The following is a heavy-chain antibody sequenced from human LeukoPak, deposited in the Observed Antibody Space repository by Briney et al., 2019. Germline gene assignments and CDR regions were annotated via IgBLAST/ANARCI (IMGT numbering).Heavy chain of an antibody. CDR3: AKDGGSYQFDS. CDR2: ISGSGGKT. J-gene: IGHJ4*02. CDR1: GFTFSSYG. Sequence: GWSLRLSCVASGFTFSSYGMSWVRQAPGKGLEWVSAISGSGGKTYNADSVKGRFIISRDNSRKTLYLQMNSLRAEDTAVYYCAKDGGSYQFDSWGQGTLVTVSS. V-gene: IGHV3-23*01. D-gene: IGHD1-26*01.